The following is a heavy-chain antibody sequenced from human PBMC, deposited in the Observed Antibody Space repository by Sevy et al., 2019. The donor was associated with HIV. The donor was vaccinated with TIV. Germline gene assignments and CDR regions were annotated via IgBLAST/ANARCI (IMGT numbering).Heavy chain of an antibody. CDR2: ISGRGGST. D-gene: IGHD3-10*01. CDR1: GFIFNSYS. V-gene: IGHV3-23*01. J-gene: IGHJ4*02. CDR3: AKGYGSGSPPDY. Sequence: LSLTCAASGFIFNSYSMSWVRQTPGKGLDWVSAISGRGGSTYYADSVKGRFTISRDNFKKTLYLEMNNLRVEDTAVYYCAKGYGSGSPPDYWGQGTLVTVSS.